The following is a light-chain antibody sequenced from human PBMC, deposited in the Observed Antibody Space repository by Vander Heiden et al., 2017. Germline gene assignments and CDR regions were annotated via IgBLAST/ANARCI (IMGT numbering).Light chain of an antibody. CDR2: GSS. J-gene: IGKJ2*01. Sequence: EIVLTQSPGTLSLSPGERATLSCRTSQSVSSTYLAWYQQKPGQAPRLLIYGSSSRATGIPASFSGSGSGTDFTLTISRLEPEDFAVYYCHQDGSSPYTFGQGTKMEIK. V-gene: IGKV3-20*01. CDR1: QSVSSTY. CDR3: HQDGSSPYT.